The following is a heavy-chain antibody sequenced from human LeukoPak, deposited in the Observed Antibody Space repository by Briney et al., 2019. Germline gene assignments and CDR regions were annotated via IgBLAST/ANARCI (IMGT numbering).Heavy chain of an antibody. V-gene: IGHV3-23*01. D-gene: IGHD2-2*01. CDR3: AKARIGFGSGSTCRIFDY. Sequence: GGSLRLSCAVSGFTFSSYAMNWVRQAPGKGLEWVSVISGSGGSTYHADSVKGRFTISRDNSKNTLYLQMNSLRVEDTAVYYCAKARIGFGSGSTCRIFDYGGQGTLVTVPS. J-gene: IGHJ4*02. CDR1: GFTFSSYA. CDR2: ISGSGGST.